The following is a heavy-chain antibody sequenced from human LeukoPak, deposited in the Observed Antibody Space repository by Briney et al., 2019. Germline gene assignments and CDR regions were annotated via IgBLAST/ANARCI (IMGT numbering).Heavy chain of an antibody. Sequence: PSETLSLTCTVSGGSISSYYWSWIRQPPGKGLKWIGYIYYSGSTNYNPSLKSRVTISVDTSKNQFSLSVRSVTAADSAVYYCARDRDLENFDYWGQGTLVTVSS. CDR1: GGSISSYY. J-gene: IGHJ4*02. CDR2: IYYSGST. V-gene: IGHV4-59*12. CDR3: ARDRDLENFDY. D-gene: IGHD1-1*01.